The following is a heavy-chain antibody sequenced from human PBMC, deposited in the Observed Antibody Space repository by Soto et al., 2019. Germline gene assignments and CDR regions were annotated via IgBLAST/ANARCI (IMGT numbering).Heavy chain of an antibody. CDR2: IIPIFGTA. CDR1: GGTFSSYA. J-gene: IGHJ6*02. Sequence: QVQLVQSGAEVKKPGSSVKVSCKASGGTFSSYAISWVRQAPGQGLEWMGGIIPIFGTANYAQKFQVRVTITAGESPSTAYMELSSLRSDDTAEYYCARHVPAAGYYYGMDVWGQGTTVTVSS. CDR3: ARHVPAAGYYYGMDV. V-gene: IGHV1-69*12. D-gene: IGHD2-2*01.